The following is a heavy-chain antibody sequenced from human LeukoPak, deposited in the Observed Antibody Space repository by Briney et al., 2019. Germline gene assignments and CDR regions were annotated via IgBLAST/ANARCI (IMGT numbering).Heavy chain of an antibody. D-gene: IGHD6-6*01. Sequence: PSETLSLTCTVSGGPISSSSYYWGWIGQPPGKGLEWIGSIPYGGYTYYNPSLKSRVSISVDTSKSQFSLKLSSATATDTAVYYCARRIAARPPSSYYYFYYMDVWGKGTTVTVSS. V-gene: IGHV4-39*01. J-gene: IGHJ6*03. CDR1: GGPISSSSYY. CDR2: IPYGGYT. CDR3: ARRIAARPPSSYYYFYYMDV.